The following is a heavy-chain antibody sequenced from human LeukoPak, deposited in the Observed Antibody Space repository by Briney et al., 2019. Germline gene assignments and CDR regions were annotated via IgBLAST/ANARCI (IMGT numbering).Heavy chain of an antibody. J-gene: IGHJ4*02. CDR3: ARDDVVVAIGTFDY. D-gene: IGHD2-15*01. CDR2: IWYDGSNK. CDR1: GFTFSSYG. Sequence: GRSLRLSCAASGFTFSSYGMHWVRQAPGKGLEWVAVIWYDGSNKYYADSVKGRFTISRDNSKNTLYLQMNSLRAEDTAVYYCARDDVVVAIGTFDYWGQGTPVTVSS. V-gene: IGHV3-33*01.